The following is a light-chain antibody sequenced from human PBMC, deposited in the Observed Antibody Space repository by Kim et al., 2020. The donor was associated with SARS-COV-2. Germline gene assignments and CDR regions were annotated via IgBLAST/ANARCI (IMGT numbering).Light chain of an antibody. CDR1: DIGSKR. V-gene: IGLV3-21*04. CDR2: YDT. Sequence: PGKTARITCGANDIGSKRVHWYQQKPGQAPVLVIYYDTDRPSGIPDRFSGSNSGNTATLTINRVEAGDEADYFCQVWDTSSDQRYVFGSGTKVTVL. J-gene: IGLJ1*01. CDR3: QVWDTSSDQRYV.